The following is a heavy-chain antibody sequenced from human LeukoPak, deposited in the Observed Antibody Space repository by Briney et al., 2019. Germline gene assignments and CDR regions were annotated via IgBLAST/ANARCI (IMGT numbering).Heavy chain of an antibody. CDR2: TSGSGGST. Sequence: GGSLRLSCAASGFTFSNFAMNWVRQAPGKGLEWVSTTSGSGGSTYYADSVKGRFTISRDNSKNTLYLQMNSLRAEDTAVYYCAKMVHTEQWLVPFDYWGQGTLVTVSS. CDR3: AKMVHTEQWLVPFDY. D-gene: IGHD6-19*01. CDR1: GFTFSNFA. J-gene: IGHJ4*02. V-gene: IGHV3-23*01.